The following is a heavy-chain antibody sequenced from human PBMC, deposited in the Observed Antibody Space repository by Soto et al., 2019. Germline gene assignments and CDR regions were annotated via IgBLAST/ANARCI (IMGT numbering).Heavy chain of an antibody. D-gene: IGHD3-16*01. V-gene: IGHV4-59*08. CDR1: GGSISGHY. J-gene: IGHJ6*03. CDR2: MYYSGST. Sequence: QVQLQESGPGLVKPSETLSLSCSVSGGSISGHYWSWVRQTPGKGLEWIGYMYYSGSTNYNPSLKSRVTIPVDTSKNHFSLRLTSLTAADTTVYYCARGPYYDLIWNYYYMDVWGKGTTVTVSS. CDR3: ARGPYYDLIWNYYYMDV.